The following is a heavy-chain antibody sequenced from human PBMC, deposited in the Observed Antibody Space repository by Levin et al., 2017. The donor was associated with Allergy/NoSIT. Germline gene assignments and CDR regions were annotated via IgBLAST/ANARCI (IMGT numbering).Heavy chain of an antibody. D-gene: IGHD2-15*01. CDR3: ARGGAVSCSGGSCYRAWSDYYYYYGMDV. Sequence: GSLRLSCAVYGGSFSGYYWSWIRQPPGKGLEWIGEINHSGSTNYNPSLKSRVTISVDTSKNQFSLKLSSVTAADTAVYYCARGGAVSCSGGSCYRAWSDYYYYYGMDVWGQGTTVTVS. J-gene: IGHJ6*02. CDR1: GGSFSGYY. V-gene: IGHV4-34*01. CDR2: INHSGST.